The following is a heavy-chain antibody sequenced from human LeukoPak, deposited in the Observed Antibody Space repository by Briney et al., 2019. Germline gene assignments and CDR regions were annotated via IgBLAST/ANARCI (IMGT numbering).Heavy chain of an antibody. J-gene: IGHJ4*02. CDR1: GFTVSGNY. D-gene: IGHD5-12*01. CDR2: IYSGGST. Sequence: GGSLRLSCAAPGFTVSGNYMSWVRQAPGKGLEWASIIYSGGSTSYADSVKGRFTISRDNSKDTLDLQMTSLRGDDTAVYYCVRDSGYDRYYFDLWGQGTLVIVSS. CDR3: VRDSGYDRYYFDL. V-gene: IGHV3-53*01.